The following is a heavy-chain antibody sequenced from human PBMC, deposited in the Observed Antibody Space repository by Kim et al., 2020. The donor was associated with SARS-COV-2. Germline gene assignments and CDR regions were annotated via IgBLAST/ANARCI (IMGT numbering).Heavy chain of an antibody. V-gene: IGHV3-33*05. CDR2: ISYDGSNK. J-gene: IGHJ4*02. CDR3: ARGDYYYDSSGYYCDY. D-gene: IGHD3-22*01. Sequence: GGSLTLSCAASGFTFSSYGMHWVRQAPGKGLEWVAVISYDGSNKYYADSVKGRFTISRDNSKNTLYLQMNSLRAEDTAVYYCARGDYYYDSSGYYCDYWGQGTLVTVSS. CDR1: GFTFSSYG.